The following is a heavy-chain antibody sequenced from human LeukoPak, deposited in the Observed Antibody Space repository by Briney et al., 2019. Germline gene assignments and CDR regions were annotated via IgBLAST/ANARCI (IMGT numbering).Heavy chain of an antibody. D-gene: IGHD3-22*01. Sequence: PGGSLRLSCAASGFTFSSYSMNWVRQAPGKGLEWVSSISSSSSYIYYADSVKGRFTISRDNAKNSLYLQMNSLRAEDTAVYYCARDNDYYDSRGYYWDYWGQGTLVTVSS. J-gene: IGHJ4*02. CDR1: GFTFSSYS. CDR2: ISSSSSYI. CDR3: ARDNDYYDSRGYYWDY. V-gene: IGHV3-21*01.